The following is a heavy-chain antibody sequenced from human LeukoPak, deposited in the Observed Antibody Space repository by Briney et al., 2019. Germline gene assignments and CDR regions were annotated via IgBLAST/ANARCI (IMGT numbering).Heavy chain of an antibody. D-gene: IGHD6-19*01. CDR2: INPDGSDK. CDR3: AGPPQAGPFDY. CDR1: GFIFRDYW. J-gene: IGHJ4*02. Sequence: GGSLRLSCAGSGFIFRDYWLTWVRQAPGKGLQWVANINPDGSDKNYVDSLKGRFTIFRDNAKNLLFLQMNSLRVEDTAVYYCAGPPQAGPFDYWGQGTLVTVP. V-gene: IGHV3-7*01.